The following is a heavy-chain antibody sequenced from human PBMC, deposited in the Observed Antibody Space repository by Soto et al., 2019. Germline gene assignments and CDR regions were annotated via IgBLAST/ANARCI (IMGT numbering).Heavy chain of an antibody. Sequence: QVQLVQSGAEVKKPGASVKVSCKVSGYTLTELSMHWVRQAPGKGLEWMGGFDPEDGETIYAQKFQGRVTMTEDTSTDAAYMELSSLRSEDTAVYYCATTGSNGSSWYRGYYYYYYGMDVWGQGTTVTVSS. J-gene: IGHJ6*02. CDR2: FDPEDGET. CDR3: ATTGSNGSSWYRGYYYYYYGMDV. CDR1: GYTLTELS. D-gene: IGHD6-13*01. V-gene: IGHV1-24*01.